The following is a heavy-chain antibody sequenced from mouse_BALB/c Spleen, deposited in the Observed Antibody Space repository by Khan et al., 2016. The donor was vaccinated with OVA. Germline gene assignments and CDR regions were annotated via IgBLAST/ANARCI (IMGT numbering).Heavy chain of an antibody. V-gene: IGHV5-9-1*01. Sequence: EVELVESGGGLVKPGGSLKLSCAASGFTFSSYAMSWVRQIPERRLEWVATISSGGSYTYYPDSVKGRFTISRDNARNTLYVQMSSLRSEDTAIYYSVRTAWGYFDYGGQGTTLTVSS. CDR3: VRTAWGYFDY. CDR1: GFTFSSYA. J-gene: IGHJ2*01. CDR2: ISSGGSYT. D-gene: IGHD1-2*01.